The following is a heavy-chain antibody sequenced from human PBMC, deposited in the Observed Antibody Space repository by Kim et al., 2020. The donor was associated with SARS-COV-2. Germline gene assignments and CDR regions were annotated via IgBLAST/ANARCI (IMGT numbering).Heavy chain of an antibody. CDR2: SGAT. D-gene: IGHD3-10*01. CDR3: ARIIPYYSD. Sequence: SGATNYAQKVQGRVTMTRDTSVSTAYMELSSLRSDDTAVYFCARIIPYYSDWGQGTLVTVSS. V-gene: IGHV1-2*02. J-gene: IGHJ4*02.